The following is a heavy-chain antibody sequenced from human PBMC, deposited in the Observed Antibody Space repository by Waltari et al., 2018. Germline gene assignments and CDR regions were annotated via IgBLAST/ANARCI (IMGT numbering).Heavy chain of an antibody. V-gene: IGHV3-74*01. CDR3: ARDLLTPSVSYFGMDL. J-gene: IGHJ6*02. D-gene: IGHD4-4*01. Sequence: EVQVVESGGGLVQPGGSLRLSCEASGFTFSSYWMHWVRQAPGKGLVCVSRMENDGRTAKDADSGRGRVTVSRDNARNTLYLQMNSLRAEDTAVYYCARDLLTPSVSYFGMDLWGQGTTVTVSS. CDR2: MENDGRTA. CDR1: GFTFSSYW.